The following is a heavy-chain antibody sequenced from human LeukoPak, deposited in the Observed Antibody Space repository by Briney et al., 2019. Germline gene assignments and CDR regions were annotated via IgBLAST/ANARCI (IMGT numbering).Heavy chain of an antibody. CDR3: ARGPESPYYDFWSGYALYYYYGMDV. CDR1: GHTFTGYY. Sequence: ASVKVSCKASGHTFTGYYMHWVRQAPGQGLEWMGWINPNSGGTNYAQKFQGRVTMTRDTSISTAYMELSRLRSEDTAVYYCARGPESPYYDFWSGYALYYYYGMDVWGQGTTVTVSS. V-gene: IGHV1-2*02. J-gene: IGHJ6*02. D-gene: IGHD3-3*01. CDR2: INPNSGGT.